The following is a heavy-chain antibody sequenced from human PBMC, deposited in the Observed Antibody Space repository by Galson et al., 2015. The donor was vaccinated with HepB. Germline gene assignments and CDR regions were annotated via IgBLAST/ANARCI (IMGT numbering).Heavy chain of an antibody. V-gene: IGHV3-30*18. CDR1: GFSFISYA. CDR2: ISSDGNHK. Sequence: SLRLSCAASGFSFISYAMHWVRQAPGKGLEWVAVISSDGNHKYYADSLKGRFTISRDNSRNTLYLQMNSLRADDSAFYYCAKDLSSWGFNWFDPWGQGTLVTVAS. J-gene: IGHJ5*02. CDR3: AKDLSSWGFNWFDP. D-gene: IGHD2-2*01.